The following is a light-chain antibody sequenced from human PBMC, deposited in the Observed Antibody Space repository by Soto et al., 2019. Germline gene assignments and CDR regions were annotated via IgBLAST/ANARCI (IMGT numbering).Light chain of an antibody. Sequence: EIVLTQSPGTLSLSPGERATLSCRASQSVTSTHLAWYQQKPGQAPRLLIYDASTRATGIPDRFSGSGSGTDFTLTISRLEPDDFAVYYCQQYGSSWTFGQGTKVDIK. CDR3: QQYGSSWT. V-gene: IGKV3-20*01. J-gene: IGKJ1*01. CDR2: DAS. CDR1: QSVTSTH.